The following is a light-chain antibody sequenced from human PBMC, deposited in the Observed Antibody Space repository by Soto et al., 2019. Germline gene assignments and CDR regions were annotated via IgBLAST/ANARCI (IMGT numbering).Light chain of an antibody. CDR1: SSDVGTYNL. J-gene: IGLJ1*01. CDR3: CSYAGSSSSI. Sequence: QSALTQAASVYGAAVQSITISCYGASSDVGTYNLVSWYQQYPGKAPRLMIYEVTKRPSGVSNRFSGSKSGNTASLTISGLQPEDEADYYCCSYAGSSSSIFGPGTKVTVL. CDR2: EVT. V-gene: IGLV2-23*02.